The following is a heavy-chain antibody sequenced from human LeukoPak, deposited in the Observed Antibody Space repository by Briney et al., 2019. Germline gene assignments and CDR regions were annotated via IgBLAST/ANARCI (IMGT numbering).Heavy chain of an antibody. J-gene: IGHJ4*02. V-gene: IGHV4-34*01. Sequence: PSETLSLTCAVYGGSFSGYYWSWIRQPPGKGLEWIGEINHSGSTNYNPSLKSRVTISVDTSKNQFSLKLSSVTAADTAAYYCARKDDSSGYPFDYWGQGTLVTVSS. CDR2: INHSGST. D-gene: IGHD3-22*01. CDR1: GGSFSGYY. CDR3: ARKDDSSGYPFDY.